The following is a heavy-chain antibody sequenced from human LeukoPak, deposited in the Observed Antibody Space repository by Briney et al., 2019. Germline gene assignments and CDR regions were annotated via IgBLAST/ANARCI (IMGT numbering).Heavy chain of an antibody. CDR2: ISGSGGST. CDR1: GFTFSSYA. J-gene: IGHJ4*02. D-gene: IGHD3-22*01. Sequence: GGSLRLSCAASGFTFSSYAMSWVRQAPGKGLEWVSGISGSGGSTYYADSVKGRFTISRDNSKNTLYLQMNSLRAEDTAVYYCAKSSYYDSSGYYREYYFDYWGPGTLVTVFS. CDR3: AKSSYYDSSGYYREYYFDY. V-gene: IGHV3-23*01.